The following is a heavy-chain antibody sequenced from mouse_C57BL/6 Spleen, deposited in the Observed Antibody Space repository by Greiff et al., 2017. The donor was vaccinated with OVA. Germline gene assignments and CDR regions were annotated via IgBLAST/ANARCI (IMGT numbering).Heavy chain of an antibody. J-gene: IGHJ1*03. CDR1: GFTFSSYT. Sequence: EVMLVESGGGLVKPGGSLKLSCAASGFTFSSYTMSWVRQTPEKRLEWVATISGGGGNTYYPDSVKGRFTISRDNAKNTLYLQMSSLRSEDTALYYCARHDGYYVPMYFDVWGTGTTVTVSS. CDR3: ARHDGYYVPMYFDV. D-gene: IGHD2-3*01. CDR2: ISGGGGNT. V-gene: IGHV5-9*01.